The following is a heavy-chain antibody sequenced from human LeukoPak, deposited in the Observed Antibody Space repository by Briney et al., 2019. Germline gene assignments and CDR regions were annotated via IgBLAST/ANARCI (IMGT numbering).Heavy chain of an antibody. CDR2: IYYTGGT. CDR1: GGSISSSNHY. J-gene: IGHJ5*01. V-gene: IGHV4-39*01. Sequence: SETLSLTCTVSGGSISSSNHYCAWIRQPPGKGLEWIGSIYYTGGTFYSPSLKGRVANSVDTSRNQFSLRLKSVTAADTAVYYCAREEASAGDSWGQGTLVTVSS. CDR3: AREEASAGDS. D-gene: IGHD6-13*01.